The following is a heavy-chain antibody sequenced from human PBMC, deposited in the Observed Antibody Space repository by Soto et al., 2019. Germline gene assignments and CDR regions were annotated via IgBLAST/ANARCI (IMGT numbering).Heavy chain of an antibody. CDR2: IQHTGNT. J-gene: IGHJ4*02. V-gene: IGHV4-4*07. Sequence: SETLSLTCAVSGASIRSYHWSFLRQPAGKGLEWIGRIQHTGNTNYNPSLKSRVTISVDTSKNQFSLKLSYLTAADTAVYYCARVDCSGGSCKRGYFDYWGQGTLVTVSS. CDR1: GASIRSYH. D-gene: IGHD2-15*01. CDR3: ARVDCSGGSCKRGYFDY.